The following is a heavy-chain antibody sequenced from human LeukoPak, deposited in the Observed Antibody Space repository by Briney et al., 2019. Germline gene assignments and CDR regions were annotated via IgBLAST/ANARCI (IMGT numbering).Heavy chain of an antibody. CDR3: VREDTPATANY. CDR2: ISGGGDIT. V-gene: IGHV3-23*01. Sequence: GGSLRLSCAASGFNFANHAMSWVRQTAGKGLEWVSAISGGGDITYYADSVKGRFTISRDNSKDTLFLQMHSLRPGDTAVYYCVREDTPATANYWGQGTLVTISS. CDR1: GFNFANHA. J-gene: IGHJ4*02. D-gene: IGHD2-21*02.